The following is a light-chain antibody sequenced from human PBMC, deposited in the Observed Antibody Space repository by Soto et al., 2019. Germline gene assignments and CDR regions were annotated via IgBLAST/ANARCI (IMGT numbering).Light chain of an antibody. CDR3: QQHNQWPIT. CDR2: GAS. CDR1: QSVSSSY. Sequence: EIVLTQSPGTLSLSPGARATLSCRASQSVSSSYLAWYQQKPGQAPRLLIYGASSRATGIPARFSGSGSGTEFTLTINSLQSEDSAVYYCQQHNQWPITFGQGTRLEIK. J-gene: IGKJ5*01. V-gene: IGKV3D-20*02.